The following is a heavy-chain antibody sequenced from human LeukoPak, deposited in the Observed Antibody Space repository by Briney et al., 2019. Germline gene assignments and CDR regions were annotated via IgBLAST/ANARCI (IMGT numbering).Heavy chain of an antibody. CDR1: EFTFSNFW. CDR2: IKKDGSEK. Sequence: GGSPRLSCAASEFTFSNFWMNWVRQAPGKGLEWVANIKKDGSEKYYVDSVKGRFTISRDNAKNSLYLQMDSLGAEDTAVYYCARVYYSYYYMDVWGKGTTVTVSS. V-gene: IGHV3-7*01. J-gene: IGHJ6*03. CDR3: ARVYYSYYYMDV.